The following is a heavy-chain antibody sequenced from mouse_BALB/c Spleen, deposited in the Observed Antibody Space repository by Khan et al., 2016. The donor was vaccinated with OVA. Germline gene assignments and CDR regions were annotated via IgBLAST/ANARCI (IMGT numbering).Heavy chain of an antibody. Sequence: QVQLKQSGAELARPGASVKMSCKASGYTFTTYTMHWVKQRPGQGLEWIGYINPRNGYTNYNQKFKDKSTLTADKSSSTAYMQLSSLTSDYSAVYYCAREGAYYRSDGWFSYWGQGTLGTVSA. D-gene: IGHD2-14*01. CDR3: AREGAYYRSDGWFSY. J-gene: IGHJ3*01. V-gene: IGHV1-4*01. CDR2: INPRNGYT. CDR1: GYTFTTYT.